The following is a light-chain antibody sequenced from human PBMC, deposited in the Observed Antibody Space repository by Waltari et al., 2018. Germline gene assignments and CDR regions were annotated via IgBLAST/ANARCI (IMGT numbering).Light chain of an antibody. J-gene: IGKJ1*01. V-gene: IGKV1-12*01. CDR2: DAS. CDR3: QQVNSFPRT. Sequence: DIQMTQSPSPVSASAGDRVTLTCRASQCISSRLAWYQQKPGKAPKLLIYDASSLHSGVPSRFSGSGSGTDFTLTIRSLQPEDFATYYCQQVNSFPRTFGQGTKVEVK. CDR1: QCISSR.